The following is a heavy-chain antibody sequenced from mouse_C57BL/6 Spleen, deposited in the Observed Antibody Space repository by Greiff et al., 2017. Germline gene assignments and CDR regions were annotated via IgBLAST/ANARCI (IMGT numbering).Heavy chain of an antibody. CDR2: IDPADSET. J-gene: IGHJ3*01. V-gene: IGHV1-52*01. D-gene: IGHD1-1*01. Sequence: QVQLQQPGAELVRPGSSVKLSCKASGYTFTSYWMHWVKQRPIQGLEWIGNIDPADSETHYNQKFKDKATLTVDKSSSTAYMQLSSLTSEDSAVYYCVYGSSYPWFAYWGQGTLVTVSA. CDR1: GYTFTSYW. CDR3: VYGSSYPWFAY.